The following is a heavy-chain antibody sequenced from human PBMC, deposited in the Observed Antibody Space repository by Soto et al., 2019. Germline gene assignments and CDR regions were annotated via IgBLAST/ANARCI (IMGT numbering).Heavy chain of an antibody. D-gene: IGHD3-3*01. CDR2: VSPSGAST. J-gene: IGHJ4*02. CDR1: GFTFASHA. CDR3: AKDLPLWSGYSFSENH. Sequence: EVQLLESGGAVVQPGGSLRLSCVGPGFTFASHAMTWVRQAPGRGLEWVSSVSPSGASTHFPDFLKGRFSSSRDNSKNTVYLEMSNLRVEDTAVYYCAKDLPLWSGYSFSENHWGQGTLVTVSS. V-gene: IGHV3-23*01.